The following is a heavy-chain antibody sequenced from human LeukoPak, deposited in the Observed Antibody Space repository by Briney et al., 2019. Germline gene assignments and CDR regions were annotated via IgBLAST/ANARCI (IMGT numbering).Heavy chain of an antibody. Sequence: GGSLRLSCAASGFTFSSYSVNWVRQAPGKGLEWVSSISSSSSYIYYADSVKGRFTISRDNAKNSLYLQMNSLRAEDTAVYYCARDAYQLLSFHSWFDPWGQGTLVTVSS. V-gene: IGHV3-21*01. CDR2: ISSSSSYI. CDR3: ARDAYQLLSFHSWFDP. CDR1: GFTFSSYS. J-gene: IGHJ5*02. D-gene: IGHD2-2*01.